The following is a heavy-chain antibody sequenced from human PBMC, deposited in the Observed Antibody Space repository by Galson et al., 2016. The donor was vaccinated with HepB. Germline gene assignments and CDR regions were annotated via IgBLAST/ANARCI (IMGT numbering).Heavy chain of an antibody. J-gene: IGHJ5*02. Sequence: CAISGDSVSSNSAAWNCIRQSPPRGLEWLGRTYYRSQFYDDYAVSLKSRISNNTDTSKNPFSMQLNSVTPEDTDVYYCARDYGDNNWFYPWGQGTLVTVSS. CDR2: TYYRSQFYD. D-gene: IGHD4-17*01. V-gene: IGHV6-1*01. CDR1: GDSVSSNSAA. CDR3: ARDYGDNNWFYP.